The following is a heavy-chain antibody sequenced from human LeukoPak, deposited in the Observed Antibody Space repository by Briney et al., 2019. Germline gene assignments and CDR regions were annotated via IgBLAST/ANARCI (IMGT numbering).Heavy chain of an antibody. V-gene: IGHV3-15*01. CDR3: TTDDYDFWSGYWLSKTFDY. CDR1: GFTFSSAW. D-gene: IGHD3-3*01. CDR2: IKSKTDGGTT. J-gene: IGHJ4*02. Sequence: GSLRLSCAASGFTFSSAWMSWVRQAPGKGLEWVGRIKSKTDGGTTDYAAPVKGRFTISRDDSKTTLYLQMNSLKTEDTAVYYCTTDDYDFWSGYWLSKTFDYWGQGTLVTVSS.